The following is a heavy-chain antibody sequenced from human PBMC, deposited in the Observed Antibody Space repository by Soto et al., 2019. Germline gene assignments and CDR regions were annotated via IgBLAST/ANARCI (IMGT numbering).Heavy chain of an antibody. D-gene: IGHD3-16*01. Sequence: QVQLVESGGGVVQPGRSLRLSCAASGFTFSSYGMHWVRQAPGKGLEWVAVISYDGSNKSYADSVKGRFTISRDNSKSTLYLQMNSLSAECAAVYYCAKDGGTQDYYYGMDVWGQVTTVAVSS. CDR1: GFTFSSYG. J-gene: IGHJ6*02. CDR2: ISYDGSNK. V-gene: IGHV3-30*18. CDR3: AKDGGTQDYYYGMDV.